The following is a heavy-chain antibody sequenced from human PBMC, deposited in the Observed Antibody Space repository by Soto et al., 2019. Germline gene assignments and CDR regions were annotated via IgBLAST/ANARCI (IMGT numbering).Heavy chain of an antibody. D-gene: IGHD1-26*01. Sequence: EVQLVESGGGLVQPGGSLRLSCAASGFTFSSYSMNWVRQAPGKGLEWVSYISSSSSTIYYADSVKGRFTISRDNAKNSLYRQMNSLGAEDTAVYYCAPSVSGSYKYYFDYWGQGTLVTVSS. CDR1: GFTFSSYS. CDR3: APSVSGSYKYYFDY. CDR2: ISSSSSTI. V-gene: IGHV3-48*01. J-gene: IGHJ4*02.